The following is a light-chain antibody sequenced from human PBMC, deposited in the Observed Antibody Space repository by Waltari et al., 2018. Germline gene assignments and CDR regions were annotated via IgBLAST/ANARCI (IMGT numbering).Light chain of an antibody. CDR1: QGISKY. CDR3: QQDNSFPLT. CDR2: TAS. V-gene: IGKV1-9*01. Sequence: IQLTQSPSSLSASVGDRVTITCRASQGISKYLAWYQQRPGKAPKLLIYTASTLQSGVPSRISGSGAGTEVAHTSSSLQPEDFATYFCQQDNSFPLTFGGGTKVETK. J-gene: IGKJ4*01.